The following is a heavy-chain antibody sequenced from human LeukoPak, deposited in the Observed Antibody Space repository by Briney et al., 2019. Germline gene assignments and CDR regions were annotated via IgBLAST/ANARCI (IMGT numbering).Heavy chain of an antibody. CDR2: ITTSTGNP. J-gene: IGHJ4*02. Sequence: ASVKVSCKASGYIFTNYAINWMRQAPGQGLEWMGWITTSTGNPTYAQGFTGRFVFSSDTSVSTAYLQISSLRAEDTAVYYCARVIAVAGPLFDYWGQGTLVTVSS. CDR1: GYIFTNYA. D-gene: IGHD6-19*01. V-gene: IGHV7-4-1*02. CDR3: ARVIAVAGPLFDY.